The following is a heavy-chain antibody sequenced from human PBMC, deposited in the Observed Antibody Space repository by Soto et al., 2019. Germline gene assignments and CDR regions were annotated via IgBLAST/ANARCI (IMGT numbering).Heavy chain of an antibody. J-gene: IGHJ4*02. CDR1: GGSFSGYY. V-gene: IGHV4-34*01. Sequence: SETLSLTCGVYGGSFSGYYWSWLRQPPGKGLEWIGEITYSGSTTYNPSLKSRVTISVDTSKNQFSLRLSSVTAADTAVYYCARHFSGSYYGDYWGQGSLVTVSS. CDR3: ARHFSGSYYGDY. D-gene: IGHD1-26*01. CDR2: ITYSGST.